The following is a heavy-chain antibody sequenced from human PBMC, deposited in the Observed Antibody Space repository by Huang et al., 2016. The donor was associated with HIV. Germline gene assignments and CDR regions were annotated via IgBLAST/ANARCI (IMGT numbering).Heavy chain of an antibody. D-gene: IGHD3-22*01. V-gene: IGHV3-30*02. CDR1: GFTFSRYG. CDR2: IHYDGSNR. J-gene: IGHJ4*02. Sequence: QVQLVESGGGVVQPGGSLRLSCAASGFTFSRYGMHWVRQAPGKGLEWVAFIHYDGSNRYYADSVKGRFTISRDNSKNTLYLQMNSLRAEDTAVYFCAKFGSSGYLPRYSFDYWGQGTLVTVSS. CDR3: AKFGSSGYLPRYSFDY.